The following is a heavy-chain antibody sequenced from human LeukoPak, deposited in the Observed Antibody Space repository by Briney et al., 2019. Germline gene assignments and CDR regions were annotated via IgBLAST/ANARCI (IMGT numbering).Heavy chain of an antibody. Sequence: PSETLSLTRTVSGGSISSSSYYWGWIRQPPGKGLERIGSIYYSGSTYYNPPLKSRVTISVDTSKNQFSLKLSSVTAADTAVYYCARVGPIVATMDGGLDYWGQGTLVTVSS. V-gene: IGHV4-39*01. CDR1: GGSISSSSYY. CDR2: IYYSGST. D-gene: IGHD5-12*01. J-gene: IGHJ4*02. CDR3: ARVGPIVATMDGGLDY.